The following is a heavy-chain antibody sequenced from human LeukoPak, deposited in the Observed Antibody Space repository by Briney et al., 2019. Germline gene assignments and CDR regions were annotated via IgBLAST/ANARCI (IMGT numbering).Heavy chain of an antibody. D-gene: IGHD1-26*01. J-gene: IGHJ4*02. CDR1: GGSITSGSYF. CDR2: MQTNGNS. V-gene: IGHV4-61*02. Sequence: PSETLSLTCTVSGGSITSGSYFWTWIRQPAGKGLEWLGRMQTNGNSNYNPSRKSRVAISIDTSKNQFPLQLSSVTAADTAVYYCARGLSNAWEVQAYWGQGTLVTVSS. CDR3: ARGLSNAWEVQAY.